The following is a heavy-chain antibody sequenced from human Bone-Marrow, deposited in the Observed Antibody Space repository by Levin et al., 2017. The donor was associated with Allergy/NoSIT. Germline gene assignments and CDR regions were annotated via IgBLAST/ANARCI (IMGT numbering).Heavy chain of an antibody. CDR2: ISSSGSYI. CDR3: ARQDKLHYYFDS. D-gene: IGHD2-15*01. J-gene: IGHJ4*02. Sequence: VSAISSSGSYIYYADSLKGRFTISRDNSKNSLYLQMNSLRAEDTAVYYCARQDKLHYYFDSWGQGTLVAVSS. V-gene: IGHV3-21*01.